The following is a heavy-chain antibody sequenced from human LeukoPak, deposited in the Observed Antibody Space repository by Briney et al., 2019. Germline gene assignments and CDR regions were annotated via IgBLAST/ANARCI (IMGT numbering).Heavy chain of an antibody. CDR1: GYSFTSYW. CDR2: IYPGDSDT. Sequence: GESLKISCKGFGYSFTSYWIGWVRQMPGKGLEWMGIIYPGDSDTRYSPPFQGQVTISADKSISTAYLQWSSLKASDTAMYYCARRSHDYGGNSGGWFDPWGQGTLVTVSS. CDR3: ARRSHDYGGNSGGWFDP. D-gene: IGHD4-23*01. V-gene: IGHV5-51*01. J-gene: IGHJ5*02.